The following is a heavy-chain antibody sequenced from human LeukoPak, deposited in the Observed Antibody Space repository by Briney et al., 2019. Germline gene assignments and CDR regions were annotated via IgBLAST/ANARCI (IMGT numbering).Heavy chain of an antibody. J-gene: IGHJ4*02. D-gene: IGHD3-10*01. V-gene: IGHV3-30*18. CDR3: AKDALWFGELFWYDY. CDR1: GFTFSSYG. Sequence: GGSLRLPCAASGFTFSSYGMHWVRQAPGKGLEWVAVISYDGSNKYYADSVKGRFTISRDNSKNTLYLQMNSLRAEDTAVYYCAKDALWFGELFWYDYWGQGTLVTVSS. CDR2: ISYDGSNK.